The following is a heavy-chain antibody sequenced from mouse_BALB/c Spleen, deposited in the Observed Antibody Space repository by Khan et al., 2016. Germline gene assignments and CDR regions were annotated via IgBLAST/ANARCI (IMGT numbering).Heavy chain of an antibody. CDR2: ISNGGGST. V-gene: IGHV5-12-2*01. J-gene: IGHJ4*01. CDR3: ARRDWDEGYAMDY. Sequence: EVELVESGGGLVQPGGSLKLSCAASGFTFSSYTMSWVRQTPEKRLEWVAYISNGGGSTYYPDTVKGRFTISRDNAKNTLYLQMSRLKSEDTAMYYCARRDWDEGYAMDYWGQGTSVTVSS. D-gene: IGHD4-1*01. CDR1: GFTFSSYT.